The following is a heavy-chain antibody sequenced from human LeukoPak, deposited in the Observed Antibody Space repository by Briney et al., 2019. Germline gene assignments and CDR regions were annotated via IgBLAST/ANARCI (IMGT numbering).Heavy chain of an antibody. Sequence: GGSLRLSCVASGFTFSSYAMSWVRQAPGKGLEWVSAISGSGGSTYYADSVKGRFTISRDNSKNTLYLQMNSLRAEDTAVYYCAKRYCSGGSCYSSYYYGMDVWGQGTTVTVSS. CDR1: GFTFSSYA. D-gene: IGHD2-15*01. CDR3: AKRYCSGGSCYSSYYYGMDV. V-gene: IGHV3-23*01. J-gene: IGHJ6*02. CDR2: ISGSGGST.